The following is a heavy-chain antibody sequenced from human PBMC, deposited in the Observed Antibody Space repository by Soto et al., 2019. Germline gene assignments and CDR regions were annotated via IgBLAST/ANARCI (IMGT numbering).Heavy chain of an antibody. CDR3: ARGWTRGYSYGPGY. CDR2: INPNSGGT. V-gene: IGHV1-2*02. J-gene: IGHJ4*02. D-gene: IGHD5-18*01. CDR1: GYTFTGYY. Sequence: GASVKVSCKASGYTFTGYYMHWVRQAPGQGLEWMGWINPNSGGTNYAQKFRGRVTMTRDTSISTAYMELSRLRSDDTAVYYCARGWTRGYSYGPGYWGQGTLVTVSS.